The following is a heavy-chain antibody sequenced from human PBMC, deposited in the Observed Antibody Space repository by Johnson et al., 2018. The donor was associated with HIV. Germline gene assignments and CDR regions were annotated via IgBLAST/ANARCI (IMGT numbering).Heavy chain of an antibody. V-gene: IGHV3-74*02. J-gene: IGHJ3*02. CDR1: GITFNNAW. CDR2: IKSDGSSS. D-gene: IGHD4-17*01. Sequence: VQLVESGGGLVKPGGSLRLSCAASGITFNNAWMSWVRQAPGKGLEWVGRIKSDGSSSAYADSVKGRFPISRDGAKNTLYLQMNSLRAEDTAVYYCAKLPVLYGDFDDAFNIWGQGTMVTVSS. CDR3: AKLPVLYGDFDDAFNI.